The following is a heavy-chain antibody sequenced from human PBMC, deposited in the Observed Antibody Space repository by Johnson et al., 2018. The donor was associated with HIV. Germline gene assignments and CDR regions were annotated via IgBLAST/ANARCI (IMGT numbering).Heavy chain of an antibody. CDR1: GFTFSSYA. V-gene: IGHV3-30-3*01. D-gene: IGHD6-19*01. Sequence: QVQLVESAGGVVQPGRSLRLSCAASGFTFSSYAMHWVRQAPGKGLEWVAVISYDASNKYYGDSVKGRFTISRDNSKKKVFLQMNSLRHEDTAVYYCVRDVGSSGWYDSLVTDMWCQGTMVTVST. CDR2: ISYDASNK. J-gene: IGHJ3*02. CDR3: VRDVGSSGWYDSLVTDM.